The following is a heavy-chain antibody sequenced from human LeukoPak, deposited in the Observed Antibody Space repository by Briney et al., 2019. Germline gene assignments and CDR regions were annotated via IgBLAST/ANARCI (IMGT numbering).Heavy chain of an antibody. J-gene: IGHJ6*03. Sequence: GGSLRLSCAASGFTFSGYSMHWVRQAPGKGLEWVAYISTSGSSAYYTDSVQGRFTISRDNAKNSLYLQMNTLRAEDTAVYYCARDKGDYYYYYMDVWGKGTTVTVSS. CDR1: GFTFSGYS. D-gene: IGHD3-10*01. CDR2: ISTSGSSA. CDR3: ARDKGDYYYYYMDV. V-gene: IGHV3-48*01.